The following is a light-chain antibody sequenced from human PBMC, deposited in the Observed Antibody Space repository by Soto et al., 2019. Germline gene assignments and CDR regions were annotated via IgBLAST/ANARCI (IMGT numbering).Light chain of an antibody. V-gene: IGLV7-46*01. J-gene: IGLJ3*02. CDR3: HITYWGAVV. Sequence: QAVVTQEPSLTVCTGGTVTLTCGSSTGPVTSDHWPYWLQQKPGQAPRTLIYDLSDKPSWTPARFSGSLLGGKAALTLSGEQPEDEAEDYCHITYWGAVVFGGGTKLTV. CDR2: DLS. CDR1: TGPVTSDHW.